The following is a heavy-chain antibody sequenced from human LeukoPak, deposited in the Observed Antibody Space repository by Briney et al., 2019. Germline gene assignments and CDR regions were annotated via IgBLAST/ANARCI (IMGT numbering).Heavy chain of an antibody. CDR1: GGSFSGYY. D-gene: IGHD2-15*01. J-gene: IGHJ4*02. CDR2: IYYSGST. Sequence: SETLSLTCAVYGGSFSGYYWGWIRQPPGKGLEWIGSIYYSGSTYYNPSLKSRVTISVDTSKNQFSLKLSSVTAADTAVYYCAAGALGKDGCYSLWGQGTLVTVSS. V-gene: IGHV4-34*01. CDR3: AAGALGKDGCYSL.